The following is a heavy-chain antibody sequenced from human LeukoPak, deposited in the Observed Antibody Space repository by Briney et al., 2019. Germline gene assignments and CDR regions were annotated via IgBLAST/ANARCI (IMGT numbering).Heavy chain of an antibody. CDR2: ISSSGSTI. J-gene: IGHJ6*04. CDR1: GFTFSSYE. D-gene: IGHD3-10*02. V-gene: IGHV3-48*03. Sequence: GGSLRLSCAASGFTFSSYEMNWVPQAPGKGLEWVSYISSSGSTIYYADSVKGRFTISTDNAKNSLYLQMNSLRAEDTAVYYCAELGITMIGGVWGKGTTVTISS. CDR3: AELGITMIGGV.